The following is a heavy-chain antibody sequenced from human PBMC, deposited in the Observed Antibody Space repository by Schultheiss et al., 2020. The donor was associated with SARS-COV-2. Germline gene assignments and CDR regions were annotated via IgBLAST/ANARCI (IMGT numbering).Heavy chain of an antibody. V-gene: IGHV3-23*01. D-gene: IGHD3-3*01. J-gene: IGHJ5*02. CDR1: GFTFSNYA. CDR3: VKDPAAFGAVIGLDP. CDR2: ISGSGGST. Sequence: GGSLRLSCAASGFTFSNYAMNWVRQAPGKGLEWVSAISGSGGSTYYADSVKGRFTISRDNSKNTLYLQMNSLRAEDTAIYYCVKDPAAFGAVIGLDPWGQGVLVTVSS.